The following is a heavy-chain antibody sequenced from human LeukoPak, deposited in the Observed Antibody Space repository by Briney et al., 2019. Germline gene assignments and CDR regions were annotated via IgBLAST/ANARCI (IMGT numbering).Heavy chain of an antibody. Sequence: SETLSLTCAVYGGSFSGYYWSWIRQPPGKGLEWIGEINHSGSTNYNPSHKSRVTISVDTSKNQFSLKLSSVTAADTAVYYCARPTRWLLEWDAFDIWGQGTMVTVSS. CDR2: INHSGST. D-gene: IGHD5-24*01. J-gene: IGHJ3*02. CDR3: ARPTRWLLEWDAFDI. V-gene: IGHV4-34*01. CDR1: GGSFSGYY.